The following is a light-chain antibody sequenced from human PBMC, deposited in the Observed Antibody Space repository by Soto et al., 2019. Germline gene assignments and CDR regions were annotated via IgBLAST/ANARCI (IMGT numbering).Light chain of an antibody. V-gene: IGLV2-8*01. Sequence: QSALTQPPSASGSPGQSVTISCTGTSSDVVCYNYVSWYQQHPGKAPKLMIYEVSKRPSGVPDRFSGSKSGNTASLTVSGLQAEDEADYSCSSYAVSNNLGVFGTGTKLTVL. CDR1: SSDVVCYNY. J-gene: IGLJ1*01. CDR2: EVS. CDR3: SSYAVSNNLGV.